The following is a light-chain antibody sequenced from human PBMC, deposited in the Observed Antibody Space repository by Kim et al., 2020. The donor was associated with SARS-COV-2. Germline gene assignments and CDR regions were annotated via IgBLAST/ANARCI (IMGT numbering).Light chain of an antibody. J-gene: IGLJ3*02. CDR1: SSNIGNNY. V-gene: IGLV1-51*01. CDR2: DKN. CDR3: GTWDNSLSGVM. Sequence: GQKVAIACSGGSSNIGNNYVFWHQQLPGTAPQLLICDKNQRPSGIPDQFSGSKSGTSATLGITGLQTGEEADYYCGTWDNSLSGVMFGGGTKLTVL.